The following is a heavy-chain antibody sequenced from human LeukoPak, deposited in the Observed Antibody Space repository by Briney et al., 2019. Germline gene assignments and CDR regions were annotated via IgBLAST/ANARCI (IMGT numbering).Heavy chain of an antibody. Sequence: ASVKVSCKASGYTFTNYGTSWVRQAPGQGLEWMGWISVYNGNTNYAQKLQGRVTMTTDTSTSTAYMELRSLRSDHTAVYYCARDVPDYGNYYYYYGMDVWGQGTTVTVSS. V-gene: IGHV1-18*01. CDR1: GYTFTNYG. D-gene: IGHD4-17*01. J-gene: IGHJ6*02. CDR3: ARDVPDYGNYYYYYGMDV. CDR2: ISVYNGNT.